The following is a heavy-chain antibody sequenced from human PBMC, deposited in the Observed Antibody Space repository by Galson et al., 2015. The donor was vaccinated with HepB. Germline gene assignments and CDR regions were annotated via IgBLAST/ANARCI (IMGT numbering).Heavy chain of an antibody. Sequence: SLRLSCAASGFTFSSYAMHWVRQAPGKGLEYVSAISSNGGSTYYADSVKGRFTISRDSSKNTLYLQMSSLRAEDTAVYYCVTLPMYDIVVVPAAIENWFDPWGQGTLVTVSS. CDR2: ISSNGGST. CDR1: GFTFSSYA. D-gene: IGHD2-2*01. CDR3: VTLPMYDIVVVPAAIENWFDP. V-gene: IGHV3-64D*06. J-gene: IGHJ5*02.